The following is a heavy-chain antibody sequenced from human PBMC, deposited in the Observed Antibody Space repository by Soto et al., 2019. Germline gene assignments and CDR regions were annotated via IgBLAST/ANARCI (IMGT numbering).Heavy chain of an antibody. V-gene: IGHV1-8*01. CDR2: MNPNSGNT. D-gene: IGHD2-15*01. CDR3: ARVSRRDIVVVVAAARFDP. CDR1: GYTFTSYD. Sequence: GASVKVSCKASGYTFTSYDINWVRQATGQGLEWMGWMNPNSGNTGYAQKFQGRVTMTRNTSISTAYMELSSLRSEDTAVYYCARVSRRDIVVVVAAARFDPWGQGTLVTVSS. J-gene: IGHJ5*02.